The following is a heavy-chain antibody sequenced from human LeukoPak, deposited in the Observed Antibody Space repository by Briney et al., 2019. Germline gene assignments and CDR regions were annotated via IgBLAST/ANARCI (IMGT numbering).Heavy chain of an antibody. CDR3: ARDHITIFGVVLPYGMDV. Sequence: GGSLRLSCAASGFIFTTYWMSWVRQAPGKGLEWVAHINIDGNEKFYVDSVRGRFTISRDNAENSLHLQMNSLRAEDTAVYYCARDHITIFGVVLPYGMDVWGQGTTVTVSS. CDR2: INIDGNEK. J-gene: IGHJ6*02. V-gene: IGHV3-7*01. D-gene: IGHD3-3*01. CDR1: GFIFTTYW.